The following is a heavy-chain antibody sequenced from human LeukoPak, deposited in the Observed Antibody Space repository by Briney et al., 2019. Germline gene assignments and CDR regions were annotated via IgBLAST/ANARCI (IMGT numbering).Heavy chain of an antibody. CDR1: GFIFSSYS. V-gene: IGHV3-48*01. Sequence: GGSLRLSCAASGFIFSSYSMNWVRQAPGKGLEWLSSISSGSSLICYADSVKGRFTISRDDARNSLYLQMNSLGGEDTAMYYCARDRGGSYTPLDYWGQGTLVTVSS. CDR3: ARDRGGSYTPLDY. J-gene: IGHJ4*02. D-gene: IGHD1-26*01. CDR2: ISSGSSLI.